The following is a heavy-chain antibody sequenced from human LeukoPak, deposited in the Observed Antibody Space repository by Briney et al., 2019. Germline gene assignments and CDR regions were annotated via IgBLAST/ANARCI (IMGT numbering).Heavy chain of an antibody. D-gene: IGHD1-1*01. Sequence: GGSLRLSCAASGFTFSRHAMHWVRQAPGKGLEWVAVISYDGSNEYYADSVKGRFTISRDNSKNTLYLQMNSLRAEDTAVYYCARESHTSTTFDYWSQGTLVTVSS. CDR1: GFTFSRHA. CDR2: ISYDGSNE. CDR3: ARESHTSTTFDY. J-gene: IGHJ4*02. V-gene: IGHV3-30-3*01.